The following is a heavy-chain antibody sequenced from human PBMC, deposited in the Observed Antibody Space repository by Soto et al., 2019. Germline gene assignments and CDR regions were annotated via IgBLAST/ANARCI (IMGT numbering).Heavy chain of an antibody. CDR1: GYTFTSYY. D-gene: IGHD4-17*01. J-gene: IGHJ6*02. CDR3: ARDQTNGDIETYYYYGMDV. V-gene: IGHV1-46*01. Sequence: RASVKVSCKASGYTFTSYYMHWVRQAPGQGLEWMGIINPSGGSTSYAQKFQGRVTMTRDTSTSTVYMELSSLRSEDTAVYYCARDQTNGDIETYYYYGMDVWGQGTTVTVSS. CDR2: INPSGGST.